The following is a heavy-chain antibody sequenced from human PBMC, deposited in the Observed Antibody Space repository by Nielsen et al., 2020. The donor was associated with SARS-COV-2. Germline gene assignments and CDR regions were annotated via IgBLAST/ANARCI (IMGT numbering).Heavy chain of an antibody. CDR3: ARDTITIVRGVIIYYGMDV. J-gene: IGHJ6*02. V-gene: IGHV4-31*03. D-gene: IGHD3-10*01. Sequence: SETLSLTCTVSGGSISSGGYYWSWIRQHPGKGLEWIGYIYYSGSTYYNPSLKSRVTISVDTSKNQFSLKLSSVTAADTAVYYCARDTITIVRGVIIYYGMDVWGQGTTVTVSS. CDR1: GGSISSGGYY. CDR2: IYYSGST.